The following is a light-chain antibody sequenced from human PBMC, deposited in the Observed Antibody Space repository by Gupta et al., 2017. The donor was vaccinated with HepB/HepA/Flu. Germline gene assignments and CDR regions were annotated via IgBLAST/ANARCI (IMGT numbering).Light chain of an antibody. Sequence: SALTHPAPVSGSPGKSITMSWTGIRIDVGVYVSWYQQHPGKSPKLMIYHVSIRPSGISDRFSRSKSGNTASLTISGLQAEDEADYYCSSYTDSSTWLFGGGTKVTVL. CDR3: SSYTDSSTWL. V-gene: IGLV2-14*01. CDR1: RIDVGVY. CDR2: HVS. J-gene: IGLJ3*02.